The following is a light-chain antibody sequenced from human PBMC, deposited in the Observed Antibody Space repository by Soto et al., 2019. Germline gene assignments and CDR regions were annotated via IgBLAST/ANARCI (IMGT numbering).Light chain of an antibody. J-gene: IGLJ3*02. CDR3: QSSDSSLSGSV. Sequence: QSVLTPPPSVSGAPVQRVTISCTGSSSNIGAGYDVHWYQQLPGTAPKLLIFGNSNRPSGVPDRFSGSKSGTSASLAITGLKAEDEADYYCQSSDSSLSGSVFGGGTKVTVL. CDR1: SSNIGAGYD. CDR2: GNS. V-gene: IGLV1-40*01.